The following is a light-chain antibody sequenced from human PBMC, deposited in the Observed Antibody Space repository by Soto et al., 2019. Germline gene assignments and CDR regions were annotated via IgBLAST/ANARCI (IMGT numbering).Light chain of an antibody. Sequence: ELVLTQSPGTLSLSPGERATLSCRASQTVSSSYLTWYPQKPGQAPRLLIFGASTRATGVPDRFSGSGSGTDFTLTITRLESADSAVYYCQQYGGSPPLYTFDQGTKLENK. J-gene: IGKJ2*01. CDR2: GAS. CDR1: QTVSSSY. V-gene: IGKV3-20*01. CDR3: QQYGGSPPLYT.